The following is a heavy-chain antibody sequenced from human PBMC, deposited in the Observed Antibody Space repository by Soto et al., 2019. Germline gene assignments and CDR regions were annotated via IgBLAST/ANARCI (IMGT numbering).Heavy chain of an antibody. Sequence: QVQLVESGGGVVQPGRSLRLSCAASGFTFSDYGMHWVRQTPGKGLEWVAVIWHDGNEKYYADSAKGRFTVSRDNSKNTLYLQMNSLRAEDTALYYCAREFGQYGNYRFDPCGQGTLVAVSS. CDR1: GFTFSDYG. J-gene: IGHJ5*02. CDR3: AREFGQYGNYRFDP. CDR2: IWHDGNEK. D-gene: IGHD3-16*01. V-gene: IGHV3-33*01.